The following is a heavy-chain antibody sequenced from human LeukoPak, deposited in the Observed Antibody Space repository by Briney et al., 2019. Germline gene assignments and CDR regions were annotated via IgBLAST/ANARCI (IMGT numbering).Heavy chain of an antibody. Sequence: PGGSLRLSCAASGFTFSSYSMNWVRQAPGKGLEWVSSISSSSSYIYYADSVKGRFTISRDNSKNTLYLQMNSLRAEDTAVYYCANHGSSGYLGFDYWGQGTLVTVSS. V-gene: IGHV3-21*04. CDR1: GFTFSSYS. J-gene: IGHJ4*02. CDR3: ANHGSSGYLGFDY. CDR2: ISSSSSYI. D-gene: IGHD3-22*01.